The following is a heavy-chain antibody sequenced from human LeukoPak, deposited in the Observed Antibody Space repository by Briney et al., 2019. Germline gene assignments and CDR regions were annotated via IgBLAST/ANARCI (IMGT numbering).Heavy chain of an antibody. CDR1: GFTFSSYA. Sequence: GRSLRLSCAASGFTFSSYAMHWVRQAPGKGLEWVAVISYDGSNKYYADSVKGRFTISRDNSKNTLYLQMNSLSAEDTAVYFCARGLGVGAPQAYWGQGTLVTVSS. CDR2: ISYDGSNK. D-gene: IGHD1-26*01. J-gene: IGHJ4*02. V-gene: IGHV3-30-3*01. CDR3: ARGLGVGAPQAY.